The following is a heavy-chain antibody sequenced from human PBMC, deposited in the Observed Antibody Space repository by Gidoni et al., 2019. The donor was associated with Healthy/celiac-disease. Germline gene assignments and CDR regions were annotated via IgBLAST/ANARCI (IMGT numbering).Heavy chain of an antibody. V-gene: IGHV3-23*01. Sequence: EVQLLESGGGLVQPGGSLRLSCAASGFTFSSYAMSWVRQAPGKGLEWVSAISGSGGSTYYADSVKGWFTITRDNSKNTLYLQMNSLRAEDTAVYYCAKRSLVVVITTSFDYWGQGTLVTVSS. D-gene: IGHD3-22*01. J-gene: IGHJ4*02. CDR3: AKRSLVVVITTSFDY. CDR2: ISGSGGST. CDR1: GFTFSSYA.